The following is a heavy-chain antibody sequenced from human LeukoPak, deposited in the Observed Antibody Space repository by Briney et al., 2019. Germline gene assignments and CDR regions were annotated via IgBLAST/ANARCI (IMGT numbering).Heavy chain of an antibody. CDR1: GGSISSSSYY. Sequence: SETLSLTCTVSGGSISSSSYYWGWIRQPPGKGLEWIGSIYYSGSTYYNPSLKSRVTISVDTSKNQFSLKLSSVTAADTAVYYCARGGNWFDPWGQGTLVTVSS. CDR2: IYYSGST. D-gene: IGHD2-15*01. V-gene: IGHV4-39*01. CDR3: ARGGNWFDP. J-gene: IGHJ5*02.